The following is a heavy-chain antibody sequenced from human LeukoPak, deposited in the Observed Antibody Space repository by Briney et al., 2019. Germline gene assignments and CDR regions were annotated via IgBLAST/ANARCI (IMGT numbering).Heavy chain of an antibody. V-gene: IGHV3-23*01. Sequence: GGSLRLSCAASGFTFSTYAVNWVRQAPGKGLEWVSTISGSGDSTYYADSVKGRFTISRDTSKNTLYLQMNSLRAEDTAVYYCAKDGITMIVVVIYHFDYWGQGTLVTVSS. CDR2: ISGSGDST. D-gene: IGHD3-22*01. CDR1: GFTFSTYA. J-gene: IGHJ4*02. CDR3: AKDGITMIVVVIYHFDY.